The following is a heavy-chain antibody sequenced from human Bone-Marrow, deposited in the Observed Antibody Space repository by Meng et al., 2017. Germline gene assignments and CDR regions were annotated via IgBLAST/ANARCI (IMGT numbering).Heavy chain of an antibody. CDR1: GGSFSGYY. CDR2: INHSGST. V-gene: IGHV4-34*01. J-gene: IGHJ4*02. D-gene: IGHD2-15*01. Sequence: QVQLQQWGAGLLEPSEPLSLTCAVYGGSFSGYYWSWIRQPPGKGLEWIGEINHSGSTNYNPSLKSRVTISVDTSKNQFSLKLSSVTAADTAVYYCARGGYCSGGSCNWGQGTLVTVSS. CDR3: ARGGYCSGGSCN.